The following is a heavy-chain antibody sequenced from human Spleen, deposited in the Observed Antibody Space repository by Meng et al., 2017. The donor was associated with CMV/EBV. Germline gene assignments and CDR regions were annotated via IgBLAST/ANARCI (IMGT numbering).Heavy chain of an antibody. V-gene: IGHV4-34*01. D-gene: IGHD6-13*01. Sequence: FCGDPWNCSRRSTAEGLEWVGEINHGGSTNYNPSLKSRVTMSVATSQNQFSLQLSSVTAADKAVYYCSSRGGDSSSWYPTNWFDPWGQGTLVTVSS. CDR1: FCGDP. J-gene: IGHJ5*02. CDR2: INHGGST. CDR3: SSRGGDSSSWYPTNWFDP.